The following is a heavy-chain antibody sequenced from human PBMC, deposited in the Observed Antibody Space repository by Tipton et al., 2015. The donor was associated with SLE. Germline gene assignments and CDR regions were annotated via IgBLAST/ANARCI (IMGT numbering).Heavy chain of an antibody. CDR2: VFTTGDT. D-gene: IGHD3-16*02. CDR1: GGSVNIGDYY. V-gene: IGHV4-61*09. CDR3: AVESLRHSLVKSEIVILQAPGFDP. Sequence: TLSLTCTVSGGSVNIGDYYWSWIRQPAGKGLEWIGHVFTTGDTNYNPSLRSRVTISVDTSKNQFSLRLSSVTAADTAVYYCAVESLRHSLVKSEIVILQAPGFDPWGQGTLVTVSS. J-gene: IGHJ5*02.